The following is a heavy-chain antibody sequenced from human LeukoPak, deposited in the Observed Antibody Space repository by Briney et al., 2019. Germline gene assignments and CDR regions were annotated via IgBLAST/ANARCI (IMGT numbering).Heavy chain of an antibody. D-gene: IGHD5-18*01. J-gene: IGHJ4*02. Sequence: DSVKGRFTISRDNAKKSLYLHMYNLRAEDTAIYYCARPVDTSMVTGFDLWGQGTLVTVSS. CDR3: ARPVDTSMVTGFDL. V-gene: IGHV3-48*01.